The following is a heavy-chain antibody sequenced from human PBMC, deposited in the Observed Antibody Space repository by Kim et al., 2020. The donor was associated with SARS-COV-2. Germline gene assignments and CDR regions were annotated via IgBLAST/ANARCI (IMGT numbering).Heavy chain of an antibody. CDR3: ARFYGGKRPFDY. J-gene: IGHJ4*02. V-gene: IGHV2-70*01. D-gene: IGHD4-17*01. Sequence: YLRTSLKTKINISKDTSKNQVVLTMTNMDPVDTATYYCARFYGGKRPFDYWGQGTLVTVSS.